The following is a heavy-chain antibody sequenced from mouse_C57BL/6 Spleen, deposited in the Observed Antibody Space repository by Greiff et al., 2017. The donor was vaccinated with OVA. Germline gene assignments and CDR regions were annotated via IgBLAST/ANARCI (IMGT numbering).Heavy chain of an antibody. J-gene: IGHJ2*01. CDR1: GYAFSSYW. CDR3: ARDYSNHFDY. CDR2: IYPGDGDT. V-gene: IGHV1-80*01. D-gene: IGHD2-5*01. Sequence: VQRVESGAELVKPGASVKISCKASGYAFSSYWMNWVKQRPGKGLEWIGQIYPGDGDTNYNGKFKGKATLTADKSSSTAYMQLSSLTSEDSAVYFCARDYSNHFDYWGQGTTLTVSS.